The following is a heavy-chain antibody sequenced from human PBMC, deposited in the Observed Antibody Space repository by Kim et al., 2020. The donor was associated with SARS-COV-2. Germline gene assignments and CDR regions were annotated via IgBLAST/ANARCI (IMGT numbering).Heavy chain of an antibody. CDR3: ARKQLWLWGDGYNSFDY. Sequence: SETLSLTCAVYGGSFSGYYWSWIRQPPGKGLEWIGEINHSGSTNYNPSLKSRVTISVDTSKNQFSLKLSSVTAADTAVYYCARKQLWLWGDGYNSFDYWGQGTLVTVSS. CDR2: INHSGST. CDR1: GGSFSGYY. J-gene: IGHJ4*02. V-gene: IGHV4-34*01. D-gene: IGHD5-18*01.